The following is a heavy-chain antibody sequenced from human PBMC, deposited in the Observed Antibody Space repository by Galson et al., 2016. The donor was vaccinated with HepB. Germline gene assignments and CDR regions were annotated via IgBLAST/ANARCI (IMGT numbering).Heavy chain of an antibody. Sequence: SLRLSCAASGFSFGDYGMHWVRQAPGKGLEWVSGITWNSDTTAYADSVKGRFTISRDNTKNSLFLQMNGLRGEDTAIYYCVKLSTVITPDAFDIWGQGTMVIVSS. CDR2: ITWNSDTT. J-gene: IGHJ3*02. CDR3: VKLSTVITPDAFDI. V-gene: IGHV3-9*01. CDR1: GFSFGDYG. D-gene: IGHD4-23*01.